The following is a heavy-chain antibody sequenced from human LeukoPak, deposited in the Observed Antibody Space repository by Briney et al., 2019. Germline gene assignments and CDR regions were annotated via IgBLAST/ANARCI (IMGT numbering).Heavy chain of an antibody. CDR2: INPNSGGT. CDR1: GYTFTGYY. Sequence: GASVKVSCKASGYTFTGYYMHWARQAPGQGLEWMGWINPNSGGTNYAQKFQGRVTMTRDTSISTAYMELSRLRSDDTAVYYCARDIGKRRRYYYDSSGYPTYFDYWGQGTLVTVSS. CDR3: ARDIGKRRRYYYDSSGYPTYFDY. D-gene: IGHD3-22*01. J-gene: IGHJ4*02. V-gene: IGHV1-2*02.